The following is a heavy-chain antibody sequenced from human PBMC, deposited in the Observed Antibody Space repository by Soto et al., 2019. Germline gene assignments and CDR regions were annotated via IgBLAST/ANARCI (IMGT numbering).Heavy chain of an antibody. Sequence: PGGSLRLSCAASGLTFSSYWMHWVRQAPGKGLVWVSRIDTYGSATRYADSVKGRFTISRDNAKNTLYLQMNTLRAEDTAVYYCARVLKSSGWDNDVFDIWGQGTMVTVSS. J-gene: IGHJ3*02. CDR2: IDTYGSAT. CDR1: GLTFSSYW. V-gene: IGHV3-74*01. CDR3: ARVLKSSGWDNDVFDI. D-gene: IGHD6-19*01.